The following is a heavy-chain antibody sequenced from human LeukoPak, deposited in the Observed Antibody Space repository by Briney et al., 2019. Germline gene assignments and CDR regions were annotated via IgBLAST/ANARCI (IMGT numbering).Heavy chain of an antibody. V-gene: IGHV3-66*02. D-gene: IGHD3-9*01. CDR1: GFTFSSYS. Sequence: GGSLRLSCAASGFTFSSYSMNWVRQAPGKGLEWVSVIYSGGSTYYADSVKGRFTISRDNSKNTLYLQMNSLRAEDTAVYYCATLSYYDILTGPLDYWGQGTLVTVSS. CDR2: IYSGGST. CDR3: ATLSYYDILTGPLDY. J-gene: IGHJ4*02.